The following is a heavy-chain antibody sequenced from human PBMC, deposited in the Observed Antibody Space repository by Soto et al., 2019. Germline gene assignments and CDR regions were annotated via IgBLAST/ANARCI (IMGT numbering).Heavy chain of an antibody. D-gene: IGHD3-22*01. Sequence: QVQLVQSGAEVKKPGSSVKVSCKASGGTFSTYTITWVRQAPGQGLEWMGRIIPIIGIINYAQKFQGRVTMTADKFTGTASMELTRLRSDDTAVYYCAGDPDSHYNDSHASSYPWGQGTLVTVSS. CDR2: IIPIIGII. V-gene: IGHV1-69*08. CDR1: GGTFSTYT. J-gene: IGHJ5*02. CDR3: AGDPDSHYNDSHASSYP.